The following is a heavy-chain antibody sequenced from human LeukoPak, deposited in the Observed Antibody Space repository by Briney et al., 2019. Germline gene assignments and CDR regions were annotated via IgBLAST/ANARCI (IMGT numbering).Heavy chain of an antibody. CDR3: ARGLRSGMSTISLDC. CDR1: GGTFTVYG. Sequence: SVKVSCKTSGGTFTVYGISWVRQAPGQGLEWMGGIFPILNIAKYAQKFQGRVTITADKPTNTAYMELSSLRSEDTAVYYCARGLRSGMSTISLDCWGQGTLVTVSS. V-gene: IGHV1-69*10. CDR2: IFPILNIA. J-gene: IGHJ4*02. D-gene: IGHD5-24*01.